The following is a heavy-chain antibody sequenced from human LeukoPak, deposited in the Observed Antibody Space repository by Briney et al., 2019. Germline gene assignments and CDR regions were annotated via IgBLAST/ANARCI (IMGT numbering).Heavy chain of an antibody. Sequence: PSETLSLTCAVYDGSFSGYYWSWIRQPPGKGLEWIGEINHSGSTNYNPSLKSRVTISVDTSKNQSSLKLSSVTAADTAVYYCARARGYSYGYIWFDPWGQGTLVTVSS. CDR2: INHSGST. CDR1: DGSFSGYY. J-gene: IGHJ5*02. V-gene: IGHV4-34*01. D-gene: IGHD5-18*01. CDR3: ARARGYSYGYIWFDP.